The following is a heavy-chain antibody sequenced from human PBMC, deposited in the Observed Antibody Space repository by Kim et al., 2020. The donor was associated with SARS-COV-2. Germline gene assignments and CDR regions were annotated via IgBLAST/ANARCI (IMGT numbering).Heavy chain of an antibody. Sequence: SQTLSLTCAISGDSVSSNSAAWNWIRQSPSRGLEWLGRTYYRSKWYNDYAVSVKSRITINPDTSKNQFSLQLNSVTPEDTAVYYCAREDDYYGSVSPPHGADPERVDNWFDPWGQGTLVTVSS. V-gene: IGHV6-1*01. CDR3: AREDDYYGSVSPPHGADPERVDNWFDP. D-gene: IGHD3-10*01. CDR2: TYYRSKWYN. J-gene: IGHJ5*02. CDR1: GDSVSSNSAA.